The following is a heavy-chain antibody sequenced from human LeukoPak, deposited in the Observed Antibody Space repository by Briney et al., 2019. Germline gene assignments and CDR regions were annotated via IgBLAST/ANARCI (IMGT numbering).Heavy chain of an antibody. CDR3: AGPSIFGVVIKAFDI. J-gene: IGHJ3*02. CDR1: GGSISSSSYY. D-gene: IGHD3-3*01. V-gene: IGHV4-39*01. Sequence: PSETLSLTCTVSGGSISSSSYYWGWIRQPPGKGLEWIGSIYYSGSTYYNPSLKSRVTISVDTSKNQFSLKLSSVTAADTAVYYCAGPSIFGVVIKAFDIWGQGTMVTVSS. CDR2: IYYSGST.